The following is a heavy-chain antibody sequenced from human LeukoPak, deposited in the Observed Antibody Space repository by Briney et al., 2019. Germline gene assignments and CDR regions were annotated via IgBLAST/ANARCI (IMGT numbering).Heavy chain of an antibody. V-gene: IGHV3-23*01. J-gene: IGHJ6*02. CDR2: LSYTGIRT. CDR3: ALFGVITGYGMDV. Sequence: GGSLRLSCAASGFTFSNYAMNWVRQAPGKGLEWVSGLSYTGIRTYYADSVKGRFTISRDKSKNILYLQMNSLRAEDTAVYYSALFGVITGYGMDVWGQGTTVTVSS. D-gene: IGHD3-3*01. CDR1: GFTFSNYA.